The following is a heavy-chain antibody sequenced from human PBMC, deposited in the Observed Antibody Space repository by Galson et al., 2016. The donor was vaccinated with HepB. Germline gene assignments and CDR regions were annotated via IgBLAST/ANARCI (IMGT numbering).Heavy chain of an antibody. D-gene: IGHD2-2*01. V-gene: IGHV1-3*01. CDR3: AREEGSVVLAGFDT. Sequence: SVKVSCKASGFTFTNYVIHWVRQAPGQRLEWMGWINAGNGNTKYSQKFQGKVTLTRDTSASTAYMELSIMNSEGTSVYYCAREEGSVVLAGFDTWGQGTLVTVSS. J-gene: IGHJ5*02. CDR2: INAGNGNT. CDR1: GFTFTNYV.